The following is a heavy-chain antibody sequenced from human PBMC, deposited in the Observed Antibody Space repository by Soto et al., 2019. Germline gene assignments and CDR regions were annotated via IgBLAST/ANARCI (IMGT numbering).Heavy chain of an antibody. V-gene: IGHV3-48*01. CDR3: HSGYVYREKDYYYYYMDV. CDR2: ISSSSSTI. Sequence: EVQLVESGGGLVQPGGSLRLSCAASGFTFSSYSMNWVRQAPGKGLEWVSYISSSSSTIYYADSVKGRFTISRDNAKNSLYLQMNSLRAEDTAVYYCHSGYVYREKDYYYYYMDVWGKGTTVTVSS. CDR1: GFTFSSYS. D-gene: IGHD5-12*01. J-gene: IGHJ6*03.